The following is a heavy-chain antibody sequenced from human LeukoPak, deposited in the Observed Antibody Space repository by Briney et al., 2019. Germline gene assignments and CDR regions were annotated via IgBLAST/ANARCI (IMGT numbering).Heavy chain of an antibody. D-gene: IGHD2-15*01. CDR2: IRSKAYGGTT. CDR3: TREDLYLPVDY. CDR1: GFTFSSYA. J-gene: IGHJ4*02. Sequence: GGSLRLSCAASGFTFSSYAMSWVRQAPGKGLEWVGFIRSKAYGGTTEYAASVKGRFTISRDDSKSIAYLQMNSLKTEDTAVYYCTREDLYLPVDYWGQGTLVTVSS. V-gene: IGHV3-49*04.